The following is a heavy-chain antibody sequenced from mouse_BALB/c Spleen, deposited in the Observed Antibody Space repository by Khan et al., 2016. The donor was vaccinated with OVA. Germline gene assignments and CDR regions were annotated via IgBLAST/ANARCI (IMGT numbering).Heavy chain of an antibody. J-gene: IGHJ4*01. CDR1: GYSFTSYY. CDR3: ARGGLGLRAYAMDY. Sequence: VQLQQSGPELMKPGASVKISCKASGYSFTSYYIHWVKQSHGKSLEWIGYIDPFNGGTSYNQKFKGKATLALDKSSSTAYMHIRSLTSEDSAVYYCARGGLGLRAYAMDYWGQGTSVTVSS. D-gene: IGHD3-1*01. CDR2: IDPFNGGT. V-gene: IGHV1S135*01.